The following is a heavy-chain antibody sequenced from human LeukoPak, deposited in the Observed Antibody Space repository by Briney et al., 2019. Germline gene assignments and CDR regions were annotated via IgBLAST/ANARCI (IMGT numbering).Heavy chain of an antibody. CDR3: ARDRTTMTYFDY. V-gene: IGHV3-7*01. D-gene: IGHD4-17*01. Sequence: AGESLRLSCAASGFTFTTYWMSWVRQAPGKGLEWVANIKQDGTEKYYVDSVKGRFTISRDNAKNSLYLQMNSLRAEDTAVYYCARDRTTMTYFDYWGQGTLVTVSS. CDR1: GFTFTTYW. CDR2: IKQDGTEK. J-gene: IGHJ4*02.